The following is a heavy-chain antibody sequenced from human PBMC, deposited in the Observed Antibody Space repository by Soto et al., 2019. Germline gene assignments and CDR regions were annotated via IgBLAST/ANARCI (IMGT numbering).Heavy chain of an antibody. CDR2: ISYDGSNK. D-gene: IGHD3-22*01. V-gene: IGHV3-30*18. CDR3: AKGAAYYYDSSGYYSAECY. J-gene: IGHJ4*02. CDR1: GFTFSSYG. Sequence: QVQLVESGGGVVQPGRSLRLSCAASGFTFSSYGMHWVRQAPGKGLEWVAVISYDGSNKYYADSVKGRFTISRDNSKNTLYPQMNSLRAEDTAVYYCAKGAAYYYDSSGYYSAECYWGQGTLVTVSS.